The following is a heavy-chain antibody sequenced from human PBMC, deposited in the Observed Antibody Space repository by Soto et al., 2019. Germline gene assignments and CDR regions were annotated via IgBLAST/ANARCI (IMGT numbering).Heavy chain of an antibody. CDR1: GFTFSSYG. J-gene: IGHJ4*02. V-gene: IGHV3-33*01. Sequence: QVQLVESGGGVVQPGRSLRLSCAASGFTFSSYGMHWVRQAPGKGLEWVAVIWYDGSNKYYADSVKGRFTTSTDKSKTTLYLPMNSLRADDTAVYYCAREGSYCSGGSCYPHFDYWGQGTLVTVSS. CDR3: AREGSYCSGGSCYPHFDY. CDR2: IWYDGSNK. D-gene: IGHD2-15*01.